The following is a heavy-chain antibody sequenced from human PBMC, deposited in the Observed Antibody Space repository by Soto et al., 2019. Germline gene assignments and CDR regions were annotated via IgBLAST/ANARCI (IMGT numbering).Heavy chain of an antibody. CDR1: GYTFTSYG. CDR3: ARDLSYYYGSGSYDY. V-gene: IGHV1-18*01. CDR2: ISAYNGNT. J-gene: IGHJ4*02. Sequence: QVQLVQSGAEVKKPGASVKVCCKASGYTFTSYGISWVRQAPGQGLERMGWISAYNGNTNYAQKLQGRVTMTTDTSTSTAYMEVGSLGSDDTAVYYCARDLSYYYGSGSYDYWGKLNLLT. D-gene: IGHD3-10*01.